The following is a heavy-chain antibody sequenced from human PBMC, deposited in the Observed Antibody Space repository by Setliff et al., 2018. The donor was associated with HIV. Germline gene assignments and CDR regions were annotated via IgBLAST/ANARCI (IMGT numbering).Heavy chain of an antibody. V-gene: IGHV3-21*03. CDR1: GFTFSSYS. CDR3: AKDQGYYDSSGYYLDY. J-gene: IGHJ4*02. Sequence: GGSLRLSCAASGFTFSSYSMNWVRQAPGKGLEWVSSISSSSSYIYYADSVKGRFTISRDNSKNTLYLQMNSLRAEDTAVYYCAKDQGYYDSSGYYLDYWGQGTLVTVSS. CDR2: ISSSSSYI. D-gene: IGHD3-22*01.